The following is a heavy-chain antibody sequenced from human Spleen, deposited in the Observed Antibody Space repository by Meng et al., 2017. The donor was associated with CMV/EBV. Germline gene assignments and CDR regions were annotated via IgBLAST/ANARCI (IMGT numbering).Heavy chain of an antibody. CDR2: SDREDGER. V-gene: IGHV1-24*01. CDR1: GYSLTELS. J-gene: IGHJ2*01. CDR3: APSIVSERSTIFGVVRMRNWYFDL. D-gene: IGHD3-3*01. Sequence: ASVKVSCKVSGYSLTELSMNWVRQAPGKGLEWMGGSDREDGERIYAQKFRGRVTMTDDTSTDTAYTKLSRLRSEDTAVYYCAPSIVSERSTIFGVVRMRNWYFDLWGRGTLVTVSS.